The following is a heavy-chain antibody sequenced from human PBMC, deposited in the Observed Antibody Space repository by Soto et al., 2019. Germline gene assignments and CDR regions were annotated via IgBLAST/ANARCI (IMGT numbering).Heavy chain of an antibody. D-gene: IGHD2-21*02. J-gene: IGHJ3*01. CDR2: IHSDGSKT. Sequence: PGGSLRLSCAASGFSFSSYIINWVRQAPGQGLVWVSHIHSDGSKTTYADSVKGRFTISRDNAKNTLYLQMNSLRAEDTAVYYCVRGDRGGFDLWGQGTAVTVSS. CDR3: VRGDRGGFDL. V-gene: IGHV3-74*01. CDR1: GFSFSSYI.